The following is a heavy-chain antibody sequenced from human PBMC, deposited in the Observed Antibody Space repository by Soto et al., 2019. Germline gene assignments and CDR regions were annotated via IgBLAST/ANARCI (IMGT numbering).Heavy chain of an antibody. CDR1: GYTFTGYY. CDR3: ARDRGYCSGGSCYPYYYYYMDV. CDR2: INPNSGGT. Sequence: ASVTVSCTASGYTFTGYYMHWVRQAPGQGLEWMGWINPNSGGTNYAQKFQGWVTMTRDTSISTAYMELSRLRSDDTAVYYCARDRGYCSGGSCYPYYYYYMDVWGKGTTVTVSS. J-gene: IGHJ6*03. V-gene: IGHV1-2*04. D-gene: IGHD2-15*01.